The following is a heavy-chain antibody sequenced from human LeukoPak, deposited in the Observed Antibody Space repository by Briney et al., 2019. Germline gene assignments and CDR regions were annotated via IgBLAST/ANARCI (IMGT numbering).Heavy chain of an antibody. D-gene: IGHD2-2*01. Sequence: PSETLSLTCTVSGGSVSSSTYYWAWIRQPPGKGLDWIGTISHSGRTYYSSSLNSRVSISLDTSKNQLSLKLTSVTAADTAVYYCAGQDIVVVSLQSAFPAYWGQGALVTVSS. J-gene: IGHJ4*02. V-gene: IGHV4-39*07. CDR3: AGQDIVVVSLQSAFPAY. CDR1: GGSVSSSTYY. CDR2: ISHSGRT.